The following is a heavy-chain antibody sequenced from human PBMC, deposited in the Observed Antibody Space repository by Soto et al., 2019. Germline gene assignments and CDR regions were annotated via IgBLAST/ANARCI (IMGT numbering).Heavy chain of an antibody. J-gene: IGHJ4*02. CDR3: ARDPKRSYGLDY. CDR1: GGSISSGGYY. V-gene: IGHV4-31*03. CDR2: IYYSGST. D-gene: IGHD3-3*01. Sequence: KASETLSLTCTVSGGSISSGGYYWSWIRQHPGKGLEWIGYIYYSGSTYYNPSLKSRVTISVDTSKNQFSLKLSSVTAADTAVYYCARDPKRSYGLDYWGQGTLVTVSS.